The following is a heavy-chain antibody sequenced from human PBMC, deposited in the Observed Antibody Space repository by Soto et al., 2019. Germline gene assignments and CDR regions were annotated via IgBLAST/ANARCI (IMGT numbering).Heavy chain of an antibody. J-gene: IGHJ5*02. V-gene: IGHV1-69*01. D-gene: IGHD3-9*01. CDR3: AREDDTTGHYSWFDP. CDR1: GTTFDSFT. Sequence: QVQLEQSGPELKIPGSSVKVSCKPSGTTFDSFTFSWVRQAPGQGLVWMGGFVPMFGSASIAQRFQGRVRSTADASTGTGYMELSDLRSEDSAIYYCAREDDTTGHYSWFDPWGPGTLVTVSS. CDR2: FVPMFGSA.